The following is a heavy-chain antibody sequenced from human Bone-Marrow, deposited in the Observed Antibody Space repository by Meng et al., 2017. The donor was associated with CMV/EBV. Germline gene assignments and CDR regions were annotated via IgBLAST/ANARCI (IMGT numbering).Heavy chain of an antibody. Sequence: SETLSLTCAVYGGSISGYYWSWIRQPPGKGLEWIGEISHSGSTNHNPSLKSRVTISVDTSKNQFSLKLSSLTAADTAVYYCARDGTGIDYWGQGTLVTVSS. CDR2: ISHSGST. CDR1: GGSISGYY. CDR3: ARDGTGIDY. V-gene: IGHV4-34*01. D-gene: IGHD7-27*01. J-gene: IGHJ4*02.